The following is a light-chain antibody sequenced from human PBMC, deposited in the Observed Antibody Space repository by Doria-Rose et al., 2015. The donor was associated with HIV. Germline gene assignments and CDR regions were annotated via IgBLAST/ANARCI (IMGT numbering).Light chain of an antibody. V-gene: IGKV3-20*01. CDR2: GAS. CDR1: QSVSANY. CDR3: HQYASSRT. Sequence: TQSPGTLSLSPGERATLSCRASQSVSANYLAWYQQRPDQSPRLLIYGASSRATDIPDRFSGSGSETDFTLTISRLEPEDFAVYYCHQYASSRTSGQGTKVEIK. J-gene: IGKJ1*01.